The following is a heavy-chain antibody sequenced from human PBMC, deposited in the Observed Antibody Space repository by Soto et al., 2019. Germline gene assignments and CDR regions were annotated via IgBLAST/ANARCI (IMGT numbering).Heavy chain of an antibody. D-gene: IGHD6-13*01. CDR3: ARHHSSSWYASVDDDGMDV. V-gene: IGHV3-33*01. Sequence: QVQLVESGGGVVQPGRSLRLSCAASGFTFSSYGMHWVRQAPGKGLEWVAVIWYDGSNKYYADSVKGRFTISRDNSKNTLYLPMNSLRAADTAVYYCARHHSSSWYASVDDDGMDVWGQGTTVTVSS. J-gene: IGHJ6*02. CDR2: IWYDGSNK. CDR1: GFTFSSYG.